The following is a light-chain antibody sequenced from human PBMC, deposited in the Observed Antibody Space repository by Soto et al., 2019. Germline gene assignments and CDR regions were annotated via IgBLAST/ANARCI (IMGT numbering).Light chain of an antibody. CDR2: GAS. CDR3: QQYSSWSPIT. Sequence: EIVMTQSPATLSVSPGERATLSCRASQSISNKLVWYQQKLGQAPRLLIYGASTRATGIPARFSGSGSGTEFTLTISSLQSEDFAVYYCQQYSSWSPITFGQGTRLEI. J-gene: IGKJ5*01. CDR1: QSISNK. V-gene: IGKV3-15*01.